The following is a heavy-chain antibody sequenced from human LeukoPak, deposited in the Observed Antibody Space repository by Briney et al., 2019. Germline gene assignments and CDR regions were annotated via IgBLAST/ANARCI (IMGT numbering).Heavy chain of an antibody. CDR3: ARQGGTTSRLDY. CDR2: IYYSGST. J-gene: IGHJ4*02. D-gene: IGHD4-11*01. Sequence: SETLSLTCTVSGDSISSISYYWGWIRQPPGEGLDWIGNIYYSGSTSYNPSFKSRVTISVDTSKNQFSLKLSSVTAADTAVYYCARQGGTTSRLDYWGQGTLVTVSS. CDR1: GDSISSISYY. V-gene: IGHV4-39*01.